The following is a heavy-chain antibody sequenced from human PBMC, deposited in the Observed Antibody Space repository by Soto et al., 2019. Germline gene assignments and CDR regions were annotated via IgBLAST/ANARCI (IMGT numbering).Heavy chain of an antibody. J-gene: IGHJ4*02. CDR1: GGSVSSGSYY. CDR2: IYYSGST. V-gene: IGHV4-61*01. Sequence: PSETLSLTCTVSGGSVSSGSYYWSWIRQPPGKGLEWIGYIYYSGSTNYNPSLESRVTISVDTSKNQFSLKLSSVTAADTAVYYCARTMVGARAGYFDYWGRGALVTVSS. CDR3: ARTMVGARAGYFDY. D-gene: IGHD1-26*01.